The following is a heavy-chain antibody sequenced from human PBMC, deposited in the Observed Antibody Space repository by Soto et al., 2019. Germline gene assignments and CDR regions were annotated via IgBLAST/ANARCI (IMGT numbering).Heavy chain of an antibody. CDR1: VGTFSSYA. CDR3: EREHGQGWFET. J-gene: IGHJ5*02. Sequence: ASVXVSCKASVGTFSSYAISCFLQAPGQGLDWMGGIIPIFGTANYAQKFQGRVTITADESTSTAYMELSSLRSEDTAVYYCEREHGQGWFETWGQGTLV. CDR2: IIPIFGTA. V-gene: IGHV1-69*01.